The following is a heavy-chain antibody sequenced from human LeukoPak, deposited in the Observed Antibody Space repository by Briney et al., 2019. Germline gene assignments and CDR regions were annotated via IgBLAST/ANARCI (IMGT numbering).Heavy chain of an antibody. D-gene: IGHD7-27*01. CDR1: GGSIRSYY. J-gene: IGHJ4*02. CDR3: ANIRLGSHPATDY. Sequence: SETLSLTCTVSGGSIRSYYWGWIRQPPGKGLEWIGYVFYTGITNYNPSLKSRVTMSVDTSKSHFSLKLSSVTAADTAVYYCANIRLGSHPATDYWGQGTLVTVSS. V-gene: IGHV4-59*08. CDR2: VFYTGIT.